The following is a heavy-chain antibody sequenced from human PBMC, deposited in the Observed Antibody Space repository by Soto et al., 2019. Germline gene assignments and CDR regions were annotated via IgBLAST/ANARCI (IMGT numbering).Heavy chain of an antibody. D-gene: IGHD4-17*01. J-gene: IGHJ3*01. V-gene: IGHV4-59*01. CDR3: ARGLFPCGYGDCDDAFDL. CDR1: GGSISSYY. CDR2: IYYSGST. Sequence: QVQLQESGPGLVKPSETLSLTCTVSGGSISSYYWSWIRQPPGKGLDWIGYIYYSGSTNYNPSLMSRVTISVDTSKNQFSLKLSSVTAADTAVYYCARGLFPCGYGDCDDAFDLWGQGTMVTVSS.